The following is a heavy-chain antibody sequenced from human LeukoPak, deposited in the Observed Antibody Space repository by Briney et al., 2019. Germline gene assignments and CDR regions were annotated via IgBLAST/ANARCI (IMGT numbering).Heavy chain of an antibody. CDR3: ARVYHLENGGYYRHFDF. D-gene: IGHD3-22*01. CDR1: GFTFSGYC. CDR2: IREDGSEK. Sequence: SGGSLRLSCAASGFTFSGYCMSWVRQTPGKGLEWVAAIREDGSEKYYVDSVKGRFTISRDNAQNSLYLQMSSLRAEDTALYYCARVYHLENGGYYRHFDFWGQGSLVIVSS. V-gene: IGHV3-7*01. J-gene: IGHJ4*02.